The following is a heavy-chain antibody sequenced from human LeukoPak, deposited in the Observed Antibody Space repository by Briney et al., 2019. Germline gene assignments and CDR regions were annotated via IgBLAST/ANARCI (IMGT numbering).Heavy chain of an antibody. CDR2: ISGSGGST. J-gene: IGHJ3*02. D-gene: IGHD1-26*01. V-gene: IGHV3-23*01. Sequence: GGSLRLSCAASGFTFSSYAMSWVRQAPGKGLEWVSAISGSGGSTYYADSVKGRSTISRDNSNNTLYLQMNSLRAEDTAVYYCAKVLPTEWDVPDDAFDIWGQGTTVTVSS. CDR1: GFTFSSYA. CDR3: AKVLPTEWDVPDDAFDI.